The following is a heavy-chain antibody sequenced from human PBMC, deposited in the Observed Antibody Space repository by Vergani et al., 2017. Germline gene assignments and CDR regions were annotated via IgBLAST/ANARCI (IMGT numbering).Heavy chain of an antibody. D-gene: IGHD5-24*01. Sequence: EVQLVESGGGLVKPGGSLRLSCAASGFTFSSYSMNWVRRAPGKGLEWVSSISSSSSYIYYADSVKGRFTISREHAKNSLYLQMNSLRAEDTAVYYCAREEDGYAYGMDVWGQGTTVTVSS. J-gene: IGHJ6*02. CDR3: AREEDGYAYGMDV. CDR1: GFTFSSYS. V-gene: IGHV3-21*01. CDR2: ISSSSSYI.